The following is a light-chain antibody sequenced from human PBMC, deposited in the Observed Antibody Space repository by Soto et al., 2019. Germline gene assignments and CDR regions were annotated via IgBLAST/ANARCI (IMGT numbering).Light chain of an antibody. Sequence: DIQMTQSPSSLSASVGDRVTITCQASHDIKKYLNWYQEKPGKAPKLLIYDASNLQTGDPSRFSGSGSGTHFTFTISSLQPEDIATYYCQRYDSLPPTFGQGTRLDIK. V-gene: IGKV1-33*01. J-gene: IGKJ5*01. CDR1: HDIKKY. CDR3: QRYDSLPPT. CDR2: DAS.